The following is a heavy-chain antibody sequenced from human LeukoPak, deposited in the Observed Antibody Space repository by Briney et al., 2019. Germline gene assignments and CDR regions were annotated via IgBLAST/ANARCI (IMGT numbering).Heavy chain of an antibody. CDR2: ASGSGSNT. J-gene: IGHJ6*03. CDR1: GFTFSSYA. V-gene: IGHV3-23*01. D-gene: IGHD3-10*01. Sequence: GGSLRLSCAASGFTFSSYAMGWVRQAPGKGLEWVSVASGSGSNTYYADSVKGRFTISRDNSKNTLYLQMNSLRAEDTAIYYCAKDYYASGNFYYYMDVWGKGTTVTVS. CDR3: AKDYYASGNFYYYMDV.